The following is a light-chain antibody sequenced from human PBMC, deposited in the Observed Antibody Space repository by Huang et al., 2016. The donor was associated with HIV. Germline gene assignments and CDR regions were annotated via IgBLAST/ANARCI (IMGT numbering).Light chain of an antibody. V-gene: IGKV1-6*01. CDR2: GAS. J-gene: IGKJ1*01. CDR3: LQDHNYPRT. Sequence: AIQMTQSPSSLSASVGDRVTIPCRASQGITDDLAWYQQKPGHAPKLLISGASTLRSGVPSRFSGSGSGTDFTLTISSLQPEDYATYYCLQDHNYPRTFGQGTKVEI. CDR1: QGITDD.